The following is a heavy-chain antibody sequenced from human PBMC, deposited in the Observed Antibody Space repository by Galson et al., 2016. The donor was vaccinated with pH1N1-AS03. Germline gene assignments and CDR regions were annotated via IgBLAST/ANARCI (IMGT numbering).Heavy chain of an antibody. CDR2: MFISGNT. D-gene: IGHD3-10*01. CDR1: GDSVTNSY. V-gene: IGHV4-4*07. CDR3: ATGDREFDH. J-gene: IGHJ4*02. Sequence: ETLSLTCNVSGDSVTNSYWSWIRQSPGKGLEWIGRMFISGNTNYNPSLKSRVTMSRDTSKNQVSLKLTSVTAADTAVYYCATGDREFDHWGQGTLVTVSS.